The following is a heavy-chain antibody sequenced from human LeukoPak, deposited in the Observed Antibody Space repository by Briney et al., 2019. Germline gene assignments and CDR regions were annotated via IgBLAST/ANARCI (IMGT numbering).Heavy chain of an antibody. J-gene: IGHJ4*02. Sequence: ASVKVSCKASGYTFNNHYMYWVRQAPGQGLEWMGVINPSGGSTSYAQKFQGRVTMTRDTSTKTVYMEVNSLRSEDTAVYYCARQGTYSSAIGMGYWGQGTLVTVSS. CDR2: INPSGGST. CDR3: ARQGTYSSAIGMGY. V-gene: IGHV1-46*02. CDR1: GYTFNNHY. D-gene: IGHD6-19*01.